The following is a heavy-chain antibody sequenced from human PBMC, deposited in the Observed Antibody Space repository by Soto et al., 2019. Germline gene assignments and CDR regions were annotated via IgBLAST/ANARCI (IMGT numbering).Heavy chain of an antibody. Sequence: SETLSLTCTVSGGTISIYYWSLIRQPAGKGLEWIGLIYTSGSTSYNPSLKSRVTMSVDTYKNQFSLKLRSVTAADTAVYYCARGDPGDYFDYWGQGTSVTVSS. CDR1: GGTISIYY. D-gene: IGHD3-10*01. CDR2: IYTSGST. V-gene: IGHV4-4*07. CDR3: ARGDPGDYFDY. J-gene: IGHJ4*02.